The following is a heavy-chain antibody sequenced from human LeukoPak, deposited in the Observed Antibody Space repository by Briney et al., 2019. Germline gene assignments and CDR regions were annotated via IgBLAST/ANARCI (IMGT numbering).Heavy chain of an antibody. V-gene: IGHV3-7*03. CDR3: AKDPGDKDIDRWFDP. CDR1: GFPFTTYW. Sequence: PGGSLRLSCAATGFPFTTYWMSWVRQAPGKGLEWVANINEDGYEKYYVGSVKGRFTISRDNAKNSLYLHMSGLRVEDTAVYYCAKDPGDKDIDRWFDPWGQGTLVTVSS. D-gene: IGHD7-27*01. CDR2: INEDGYEK. J-gene: IGHJ5*02.